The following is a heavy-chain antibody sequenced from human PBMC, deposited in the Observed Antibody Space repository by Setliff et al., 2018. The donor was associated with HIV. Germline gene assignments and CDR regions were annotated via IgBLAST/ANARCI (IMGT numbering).Heavy chain of an antibody. Sequence: LSLTCAVFGGSFTDIGGSFTDYYWIWIRQPPGKGLEWIGSVSYSGSTYYNPSLKSRVTISVDTSKNQFSLRLSSVTAADTAVFFCARHLYWNPDAFDIWGQGTMVTVSS. CDR2: VSYSGST. V-gene: IGHV4-39*01. J-gene: IGHJ3*02. CDR3: ARHLYWNPDAFDI. D-gene: IGHD1-1*01. CDR1: GGSFTDIGGSFTDYY.